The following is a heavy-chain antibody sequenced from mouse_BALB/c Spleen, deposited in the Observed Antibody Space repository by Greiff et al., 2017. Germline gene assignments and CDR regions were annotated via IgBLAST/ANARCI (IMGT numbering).Heavy chain of an antibody. CDR2: IYPGNSDT. V-gene: IGHV1-5*01. CDR1: GYTFTSYW. J-gene: IGHJ3*01. D-gene: IGHD2-2*01. Sequence: EVQLVESGTVLARPGASVKMSCKASGYTFTSYWMHWVNQRPGQGLEWIGAIYPGNSDTSYNQKFKGKAKLTAVTSTSTAYMELSSLTNEDSAVYYCTREDGYDGFAYWGQGTLVTVSA. CDR3: TREDGYDGFAY.